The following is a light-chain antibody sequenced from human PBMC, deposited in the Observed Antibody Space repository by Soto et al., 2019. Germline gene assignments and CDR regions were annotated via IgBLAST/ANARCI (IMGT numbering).Light chain of an antibody. V-gene: IGKV3D-15*01. CDR1: QSISNN. Sequence: EIVMTQSPATLSVSPGERASLSCRASQSISNNLAWYQPRRGQPPRLLIYGSSTRATDIPPRFSGSGSGTEFTLTISSLQSEDSAVYYCHHYNNWPPGTFGQGTKVEIK. J-gene: IGKJ1*01. CDR3: HHYNNWPPGT. CDR2: GSS.